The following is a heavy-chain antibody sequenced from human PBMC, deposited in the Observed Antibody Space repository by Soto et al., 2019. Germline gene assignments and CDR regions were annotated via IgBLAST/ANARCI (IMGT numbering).Heavy chain of an antibody. CDR2: ISSSSSTI. V-gene: IGHV3-48*01. CDR1: GFTFSSYS. J-gene: IGHJ5*02. Sequence: GGSLRLSCAASGFTFSSYSMNWVRQAPGKGLEWVSYISSSSSTIYYADSVKGRFTISRDNAKNSLYLQMNSLRAEDTAVYYCARKIWEDVDIVATPFNWFDPWGQGTLVTVSS. CDR3: ARKIWEDVDIVATPFNWFDP. D-gene: IGHD5-12*01.